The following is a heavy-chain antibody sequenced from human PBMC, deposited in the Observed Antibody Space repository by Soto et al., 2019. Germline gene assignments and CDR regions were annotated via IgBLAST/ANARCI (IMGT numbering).Heavy chain of an antibody. V-gene: IGHV3-30*18. Sequence: SLRLSCAASGFTFSSYGMHWVRQAPGKGLEWVAVISYDGSNKYYADSVKGRFTISRDNSKNTLYLQMNSLRAEDTAVYYCAKKGQYGYYFDYWGQGPLVTV. CDR3: AKKGQYGYYFDY. J-gene: IGHJ4*02. CDR2: ISYDGSNK. CDR1: GFTFSSYG. D-gene: IGHD3-10*01.